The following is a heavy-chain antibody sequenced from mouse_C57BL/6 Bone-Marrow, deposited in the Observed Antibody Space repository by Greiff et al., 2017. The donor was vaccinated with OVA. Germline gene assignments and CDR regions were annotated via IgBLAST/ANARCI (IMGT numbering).Heavy chain of an antibody. CDR3: ATEVLAWDYFDY. CDR2: INPSSGYT. V-gene: IGHV1-7*01. D-gene: IGHD1-3*01. CDR1: GYTFTSYW. Sequence: QVQLQQSGAELVKPGASVKLSCKASGYTFTSYWMHWVKQRTGQGLEWIGYINPSSGYTKYKQKFKDKATLTADKSSSTAYMQLSSLTYEDTAVYYYATEVLAWDYFDYWGRGTTLTVSS. J-gene: IGHJ2*01.